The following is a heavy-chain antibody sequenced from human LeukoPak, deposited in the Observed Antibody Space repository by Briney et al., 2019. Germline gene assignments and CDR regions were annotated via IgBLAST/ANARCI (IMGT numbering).Heavy chain of an antibody. CDR2: INPNSGGT. V-gene: IGHV1-2*02. D-gene: IGHD6-19*01. CDR1: GYTFTAYY. J-gene: IGHJ4*02. Sequence: GASVKVSCKASGYTFTAYYMHWVRQAPGQGLEWMGWINPNSGGTKYAQKFQDRVTMTRDTSISTAYMELSRLRSDDTAVYYCTRLLYSSGWYPSGYWGQGTLVSVSP. CDR3: TRLLYSSGWYPSGY.